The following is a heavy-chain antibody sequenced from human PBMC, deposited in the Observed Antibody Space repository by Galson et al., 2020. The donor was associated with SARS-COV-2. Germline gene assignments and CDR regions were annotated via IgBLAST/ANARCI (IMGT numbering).Heavy chain of an antibody. CDR1: GGSISSYY. Sequence: SETLSLTCNVSGGSISSYYWSWIRQPPGKGLEWVGYIYYSGNTNYNPSLKSRVTISVDTSKNQFSLNLSSVTAADTAIYYCARLEPHRAYFRYSATNMDVWCKGTSVTVSS. D-gene: IGHD2-15*01. CDR3: ARLEPHRAYFRYSATNMDV. J-gene: IGHJ6*03. CDR2: IYYSGNT. V-gene: IGHV4-59*08.